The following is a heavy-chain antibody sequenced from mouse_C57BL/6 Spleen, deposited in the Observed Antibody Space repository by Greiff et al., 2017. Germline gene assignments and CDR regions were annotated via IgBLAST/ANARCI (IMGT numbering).Heavy chain of an antibody. CDR3: ARDYYGSSSFDY. CDR1: GYAFSSSW. Sequence: QVQLQQSGPELVKPGASVKISCKASGYAFSSSWMNWVKQRPGKGLEWIGRIYPGDGDTNYNGKLKGKATLTADKSSSTAYMQLSSLTSEDSAVYFCARDYYGSSSFDYWGQGTTLTVSS. CDR2: IYPGDGDT. V-gene: IGHV1-82*01. J-gene: IGHJ2*01. D-gene: IGHD1-1*01.